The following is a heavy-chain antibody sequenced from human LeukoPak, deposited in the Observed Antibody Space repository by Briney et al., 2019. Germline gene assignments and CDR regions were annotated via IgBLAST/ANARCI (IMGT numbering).Heavy chain of an antibody. CDR1: GFTFSSYD. V-gene: IGHV3-33*01. Sequence: GGSLRLSCAASGFTFSSYDIHGVRQAPGKGLDWVAVIWYDGSAKYYADSVKGRFTISRDNSKNKLYLQLNSLRAEDTAVYYCAAQMGSDYYDRSGYYFDYWGQGTLVTVSS. D-gene: IGHD3-22*01. CDR3: AAQMGSDYYDRSGYYFDY. CDR2: IWYDGSAK. J-gene: IGHJ4*02.